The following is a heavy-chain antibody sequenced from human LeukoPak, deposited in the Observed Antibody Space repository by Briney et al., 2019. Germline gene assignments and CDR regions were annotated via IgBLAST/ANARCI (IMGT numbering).Heavy chain of an antibody. J-gene: IGHJ6*02. CDR3: ARHVDIVATIPSYYYGMDV. CDR1: GASISSGDYY. Sequence: SETLSLTCTVSGASISSGDYYWSWIRQPPGMGLEWIGYVYYSGSTNYNPSLKSRVTISVDTSKNQFSLKLSSVTAADTAVYYCARHVDIVATIPSYYYGMDVWGQGTTVTVSS. CDR2: VYYSGST. V-gene: IGHV4-61*08. D-gene: IGHD5-12*01.